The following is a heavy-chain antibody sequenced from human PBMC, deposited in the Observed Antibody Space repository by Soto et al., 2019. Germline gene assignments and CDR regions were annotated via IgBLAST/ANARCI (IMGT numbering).Heavy chain of an antibody. J-gene: IGHJ4*02. CDR1: GFMFNNYA. V-gene: IGHV3-21*04. D-gene: IGHD1-26*01. Sequence: ESGGGLVKPGGSLRLSCKASGFMFNNYAMNWVRQAPGKGLEWVSSVSSSSSHSHYGDSVKGRFTISRDNAKSSLYLQMNNLRAEDTAVYYCASGGGSYAYWGQGTLVTVSS. CDR3: ASGGGSYAY. CDR2: VSSSSSHS.